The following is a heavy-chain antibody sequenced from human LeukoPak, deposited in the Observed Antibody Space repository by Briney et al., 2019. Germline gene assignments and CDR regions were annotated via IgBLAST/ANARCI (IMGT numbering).Heavy chain of an antibody. Sequence: GGSLRLSCAASGFIFNSYGMHWVRQPPGQGLVWVARITSDGTSISYAESVKGRFTISRDNAKNTLYLQMNSLRVDDTAIYYCARDWYHAIDYWGQGTLVTVSS. CDR2: ITSDGTSI. CDR3: ARDWYHAIDY. J-gene: IGHJ4*02. D-gene: IGHD2-2*01. CDR1: GFIFNSYG. V-gene: IGHV3-74*03.